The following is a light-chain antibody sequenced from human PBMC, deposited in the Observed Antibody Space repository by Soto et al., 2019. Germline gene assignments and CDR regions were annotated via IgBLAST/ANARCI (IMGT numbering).Light chain of an antibody. Sequence: QSALTQPPSASGSPGQSVTISCTGTSSDVGGYNYVSWYQQHPGKAPTLMIYEVSKRPSGVPDRFSGSKSGNTASLTVSGLQAEEEADYYCRSYAGSKGVFGGGTKLTVL. CDR1: SSDVGGYNY. V-gene: IGLV2-8*01. CDR3: RSYAGSKGV. J-gene: IGLJ2*01. CDR2: EVS.